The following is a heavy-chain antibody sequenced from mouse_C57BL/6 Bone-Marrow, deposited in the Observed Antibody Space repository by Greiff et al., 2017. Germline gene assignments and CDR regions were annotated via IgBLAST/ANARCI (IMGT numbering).Heavy chain of an antibody. Sequence: QVQLQQPGAELVRPGTSVKLSCKASGYTFTSYWMHWVKQRPGQGLEWIGVIDPSDSYTNYNQKFKGKATLTVDTSSSTAYMQLSSLTSEDSAVDYCARTGQLRLPFAYWGQGTLVTVSA. CDR3: ARTGQLRLPFAY. CDR2: IDPSDSYT. CDR1: GYTFTSYW. D-gene: IGHD3-2*02. V-gene: IGHV1-59*01. J-gene: IGHJ3*01.